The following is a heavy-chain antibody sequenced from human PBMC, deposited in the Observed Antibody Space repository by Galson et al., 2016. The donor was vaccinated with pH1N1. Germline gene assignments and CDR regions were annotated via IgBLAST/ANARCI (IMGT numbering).Heavy chain of an antibody. D-gene: IGHD4-23*01. J-gene: IGHJ5*02. CDR2: IVPITGVT. CDR3: APGGDDYGGNPHWFDP. Sequence: SVKVSCKASGGTFRSYVIIWVRQAPGQGLQWMGRIVPITGVTNYAQQFQDRVMITADESTSTAYMELSSLRSEDTAVYYCAPGGDDYGGNPHWFDPWGQGTLVTVSS. V-gene: IGHV1-69*04. CDR1: GGTFRSYV.